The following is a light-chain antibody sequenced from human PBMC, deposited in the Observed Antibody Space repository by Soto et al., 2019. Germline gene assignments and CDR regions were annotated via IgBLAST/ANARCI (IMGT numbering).Light chain of an antibody. CDR3: QQYESFPLT. J-gene: IGKJ4*01. CDR2: TAS. CDR1: QGINKF. V-gene: IGKV1-16*01. Sequence: DIQMTQSPSSLSASVGDSFTITCRACQGINKFLAWFQQKPGTAPKSLISTASRLQSGVPSRFSGSGSGTHFTLTINNLQPEDFAGYYCQQYESFPLTFGGGTRVEIK.